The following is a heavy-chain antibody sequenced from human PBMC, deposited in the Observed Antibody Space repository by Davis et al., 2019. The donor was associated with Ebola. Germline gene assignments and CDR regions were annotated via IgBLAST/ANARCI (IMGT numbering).Heavy chain of an antibody. CDR1: GFTFSSYW. Sequence: HTGGSLRLSCVASGFTFSSYWMHWVRQGPGKGLVYVSRINSDGSSARYADSVKGRFTISRDNAKNTLFLQMNSLRAEDTAVYFCSSLSPFDCWGQGTLVTVSS. CDR2: INSDGSSA. CDR3: SSLSPFDC. J-gene: IGHJ4*02. D-gene: IGHD6-13*01. V-gene: IGHV3-74*01.